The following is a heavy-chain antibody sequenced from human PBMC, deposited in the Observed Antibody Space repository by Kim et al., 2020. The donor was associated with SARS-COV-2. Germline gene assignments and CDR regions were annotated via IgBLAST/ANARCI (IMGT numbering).Heavy chain of an antibody. J-gene: IGHJ6*02. CDR2: IYNSGSI. Sequence: SETLSLTCAVSGGSISSGGYYWSWIRQLPGKGLEFIGYIYNSGSIYYTPSLKSRVSISGDTSKNQFSLKLSSVTAADTAVYYCARGYYYGSGRYSGMDVWGQGTTVTVSS. D-gene: IGHD3-10*01. V-gene: IGHV4-31*11. CDR3: ARGYYYGSGRYSGMDV. CDR1: GGSISSGGYY.